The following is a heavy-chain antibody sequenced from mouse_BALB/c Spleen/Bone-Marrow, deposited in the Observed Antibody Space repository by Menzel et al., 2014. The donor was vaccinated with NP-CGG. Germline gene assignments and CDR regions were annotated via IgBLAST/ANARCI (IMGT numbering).Heavy chain of an antibody. D-gene: IGHD2-4*01. CDR3: TRDHDYDWYFDV. CDR1: GFTFSSFG. CDR2: ISSDSDTI. Sequence: EVQGVESGGGLVQPGGSWKLSCTASGFTFSSFGMHWVRQAPEKGLEWVAYISSDSDTIYYADTVKGRFTISRDNPKNTLFLQMTSLRSEDTAMYYCTRDHDYDWYFDVWGAGTTVTVSS. V-gene: IGHV5-17*02. J-gene: IGHJ1*01.